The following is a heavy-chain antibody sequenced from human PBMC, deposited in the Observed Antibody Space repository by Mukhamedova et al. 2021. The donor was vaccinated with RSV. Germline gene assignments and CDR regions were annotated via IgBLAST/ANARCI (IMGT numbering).Heavy chain of an antibody. CDR2: ISGRGVST. J-gene: IGHJ5*02. D-gene: IGHD3-16*01. Sequence: VSGISGRGVSTYYADSVNGRFTISRDNSKNTLHLQMSSLRAADTAVYYCAKQGGWFDPWGQGTLVTVSS. CDR3: AKQGGWFDP. V-gene: IGHV3-23*01.